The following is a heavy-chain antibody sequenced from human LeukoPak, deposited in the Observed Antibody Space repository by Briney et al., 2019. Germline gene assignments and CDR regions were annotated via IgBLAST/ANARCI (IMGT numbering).Heavy chain of an antibody. CDR1: GGSISSYY. D-gene: IGHD3-10*01. V-gene: IGHV4-39*07. CDR3: AKSNGYGLVDN. CDR2: IFDSGST. J-gene: IGHJ3*01. Sequence: SETLSLTCTVSGGSISSYYWGWIRQPPWKGLEWIGNIFDSGSTYYSPSLRSRVTISLDTSRNQFSLKLNSVTAADTAVYYCAKSNGYGLVDNWGQGTMVTVSS.